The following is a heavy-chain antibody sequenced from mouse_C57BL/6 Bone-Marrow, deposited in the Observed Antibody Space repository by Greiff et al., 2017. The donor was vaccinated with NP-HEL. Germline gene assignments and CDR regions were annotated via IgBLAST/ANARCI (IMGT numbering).Heavy chain of an antibody. J-gene: IGHJ4*01. CDR1: GYTFTSYW. Sequence: QVQLQQPGAELVRPGTSVKLSCKASGYTFTSYWMHWVKQRPGQGLEWIGVIDPSDSYTNYNQKFKGKATLTVDTSSSTAYMQLSSLTSEYSAVYYCARVDASQASMDYWGQGTSVTVSS. V-gene: IGHV1-59*01. D-gene: IGHD3-2*02. CDR2: IDPSDSYT. CDR3: ARVDASQASMDY.